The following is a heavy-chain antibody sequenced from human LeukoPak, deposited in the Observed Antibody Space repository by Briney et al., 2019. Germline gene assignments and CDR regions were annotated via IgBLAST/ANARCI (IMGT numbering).Heavy chain of an antibody. J-gene: IGHJ4*02. CDR3: ARGGYVWGNYRLDYFDY. CDR2: ISNSGSTI. D-gene: IGHD3-16*02. V-gene: IGHV3-48*03. Sequence: GGSLRLSCAASGFTFSTYEMNWVRQAPGKGLEWVAYISNSGSTIYYVDSVKGRFTISRDNAKNSLYLQMSSLGAEDTAVYYCARGGYVWGNYRLDYFDYWGQGPLVTVSS. CDR1: GFTFSTYE.